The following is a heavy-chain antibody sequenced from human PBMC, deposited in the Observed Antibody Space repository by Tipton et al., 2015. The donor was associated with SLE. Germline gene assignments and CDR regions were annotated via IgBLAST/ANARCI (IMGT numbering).Heavy chain of an antibody. CDR2: IYYSGNT. Sequence: TLSLTCTVSGGSISTNGFYWGWIRQPPGKGLEWIGSIYYSGNTYYNPSLKSRVTMSVDTSKNQFSLKLTSVTAADTAVYYCARDPYDSWSDYQATFDYWGQGTLVTVSP. D-gene: IGHD3-3*01. CDR3: ARDPYDSWSDYQATFDY. V-gene: IGHV4-39*07. J-gene: IGHJ4*02. CDR1: GGSISTNGFY.